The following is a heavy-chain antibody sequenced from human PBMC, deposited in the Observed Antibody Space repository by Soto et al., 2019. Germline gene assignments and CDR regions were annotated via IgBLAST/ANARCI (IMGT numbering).Heavy chain of an antibody. J-gene: IGHJ4*02. CDR3: ARLGGYYQALDH. V-gene: IGHV4-30-4*01. CDR2: IYYSGST. D-gene: IGHD3-3*01. Sequence: SETLSLTCTVSGGSISSGDYYWSWIRQPPGKGLEWIGYIYYSGSTYYNPSLKSRVTISVDTSKNQFSLKLSSVTAADTAVYYCARLGGYYQALDHWSRGTLVTVSS. CDR1: GGSISSGDYY.